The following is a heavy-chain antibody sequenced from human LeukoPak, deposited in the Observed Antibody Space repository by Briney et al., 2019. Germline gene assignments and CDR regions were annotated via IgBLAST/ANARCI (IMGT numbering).Heavy chain of an antibody. D-gene: IGHD3-10*01. CDR2: IYTSGST. J-gene: IGHJ4*02. Sequence: SETLSLTCTVSGGSISSGSYYCTWIRQPAGKRLEWIGHIYTSGSTNYNPSLKSRVTISVDSSKNQFSLKLSSVTAADTAVYYCASFYGSGFSSDYWGQGTLVTVSS. CDR3: ASFYGSGFSSDY. CDR1: GGSISSGSYY. V-gene: IGHV4-61*09.